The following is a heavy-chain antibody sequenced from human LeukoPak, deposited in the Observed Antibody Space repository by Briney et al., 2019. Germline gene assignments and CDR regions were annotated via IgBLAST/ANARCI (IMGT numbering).Heavy chain of an antibody. CDR1: GFSFSSYA. CDR3: AKEQSSYYDYAMDV. V-gene: IGHV3-23*01. D-gene: IGHD4-11*01. Sequence: GGSLRLSCAASGFSFSSYALSWVRQAPGKGLEWVPATSNSDGSIYYADSMKGRLTISRDNSKNTLYRQMNSLRAEDTAVYYCAKEQSSYYDYAMDVWGQGTTVTVSS. CDR2: TSNSDGSI. J-gene: IGHJ6*02.